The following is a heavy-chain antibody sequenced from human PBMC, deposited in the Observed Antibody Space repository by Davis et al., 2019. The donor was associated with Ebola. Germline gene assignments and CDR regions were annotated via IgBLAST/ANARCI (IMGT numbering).Heavy chain of an antibody. CDR1: GGTFSSYA. CDR2: IIPIFGTA. J-gene: IGHJ5*02. V-gene: IGHV1-69*13. D-gene: IGHD4-11*01. CDR3: ASGTGPGSNYWFDP. Sequence: SVKVSCKASGGTFSSYAISWVRQAPGQGLEWMGGIIPIFGTANYAQKFQGRVTITADESTSTAYMELSRLRSDDTAVYYCASGTGPGSNYWFDPWGQGTLVTVSS.